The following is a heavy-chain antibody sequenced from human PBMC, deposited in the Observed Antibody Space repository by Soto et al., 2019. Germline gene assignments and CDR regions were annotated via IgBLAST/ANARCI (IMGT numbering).Heavy chain of an antibody. CDR3: ARETRGEGITGGLWGLYYYYYMDV. D-gene: IGHD1-20*01. CDR2: IKQDGSEK. Sequence: GSLRLSCAASGFTFSSYWMSWVRQAPGKGLEWVANIKQDGSEKYYVDSVKGRFTISRDNAKNSLYLQMNSLRAEDTAVYYCARETRGEGITGGLWGLYYYYYMDVWGKGTTVNVSS. CDR1: GFTFSSYW. V-gene: IGHV3-7*01. J-gene: IGHJ6*03.